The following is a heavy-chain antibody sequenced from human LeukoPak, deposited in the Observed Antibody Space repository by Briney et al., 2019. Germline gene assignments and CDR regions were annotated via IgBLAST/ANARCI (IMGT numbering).Heavy chain of an antibody. Sequence: GGSLRLSCAASGFTVSSKHMSWVRQAPGKGLEWVSVIYSGCSTYYADSVKGRFTISRDNSKNTLYLQMNSLRAEDTAVYYCASHSSSWYGFDYWGQGTLVSVSS. CDR3: ASHSSSWYGFDY. CDR1: GFTVSSKH. D-gene: IGHD6-13*01. V-gene: IGHV3-53*01. CDR2: IYSGCST. J-gene: IGHJ4*02.